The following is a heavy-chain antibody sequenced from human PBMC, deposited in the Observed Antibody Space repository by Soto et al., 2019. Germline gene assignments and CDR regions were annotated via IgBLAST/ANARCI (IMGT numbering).Heavy chain of an antibody. CDR2: IYYSGNT. V-gene: IGHV4-31*03. J-gene: IGHJ4*02. CDR3: ARGRGGSGAGEGYFDY. Sequence: QVQLQESGPGLVKPSQTLSLTCTVSGGSISSGGYYWSWIRQHPGKGLEWIGYIYYSGNTYYNPSVNSRVTRSADSSKSQFSRKLRSVTAADTAVYYCARGRGGSGAGEGYFDYWGQGTLVTVSS. CDR1: GGSISSGGYY. D-gene: IGHD3-10*01.